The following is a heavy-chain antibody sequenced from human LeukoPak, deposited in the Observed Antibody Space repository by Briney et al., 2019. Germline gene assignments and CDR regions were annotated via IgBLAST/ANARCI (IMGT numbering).Heavy chain of an antibody. CDR1: GYSFTSYW. CDR3: ARGLGIRLWPVSGFDY. V-gene: IGHV5-51*01. D-gene: IGHD5-18*01. J-gene: IGHJ4*02. Sequence: GESLKISCKGSGYSFTSYWIGWVRQMPGKGLEWMGIIYPGDSDARYSPSFQGQVTISADKSISTAYLQWSSLKAPDTAMYCARGLGIRLWPVSGFDYWGQGTLVTVSS. CDR2: IYPGDSDA.